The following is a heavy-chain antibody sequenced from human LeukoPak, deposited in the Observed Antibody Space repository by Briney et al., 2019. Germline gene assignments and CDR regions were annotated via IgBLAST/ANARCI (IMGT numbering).Heavy chain of an antibody. CDR2: IYYSGST. CDR1: GGSVSSSSYY. CDR3: ARLTTWIQIYYMDV. Sequence: SETVSLTCTVSGGSVSSSSYYWGWIRQPPGKGLEWIGYIYYSGSTYNNPSLKSRVPVSIDTSKNQFSLKLSSVTAADTAVYYWARLTTWIQIYYMDVWGKGTTVTVSS. J-gene: IGHJ6*03. D-gene: IGHD5-18*01. V-gene: IGHV4-39*07.